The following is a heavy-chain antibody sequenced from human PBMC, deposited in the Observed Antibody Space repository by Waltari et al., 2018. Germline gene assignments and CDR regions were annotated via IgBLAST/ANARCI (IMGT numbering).Heavy chain of an antibody. CDR2: IDGSGST. CDR3: ARDVGPAGRGTYWDTLDI. V-gene: IGHV4-4*07. Sequence: QVQLQESGPGLVKPSETLTLTCTVSGDSISGYSWSWIRRPAGKGLEWIGRIDGSGSTNSNPSFRSRAIMAVDTSKNQFSLKLTSVTAADTAVLYCARDVGPAGRGTYWDTLDIWGQGVMVTVSS. CDR1: GDSISGYS. J-gene: IGHJ3*02. D-gene: IGHD1-26*01.